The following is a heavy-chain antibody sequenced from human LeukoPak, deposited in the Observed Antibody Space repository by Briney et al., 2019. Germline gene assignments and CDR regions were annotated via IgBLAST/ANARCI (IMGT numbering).Heavy chain of an antibody. CDR3: AEGSMWYGS. CDR2: HHHSGST. J-gene: IGHJ5*02. D-gene: IGHD6-13*01. V-gene: IGHV4-59*01. CDR1: GASIRSYY. Sequence: PPETLSLTCTVSGASIRSYYWSWIRQPPGKGLEWIGYHHHSGSTNYNPSLKSRVTISVDTSKNQFSLKLTSVTAADTAVYYCAEGSMWYGSWGQGTLVTVSS.